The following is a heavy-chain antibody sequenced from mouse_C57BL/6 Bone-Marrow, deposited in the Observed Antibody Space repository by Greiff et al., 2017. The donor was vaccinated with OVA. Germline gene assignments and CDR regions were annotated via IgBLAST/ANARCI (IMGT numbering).Heavy chain of an antibody. V-gene: IGHV1-15*01. Sequence: QVQLQQSGAELVRPGASVTLSCKASGYTFTDYAMHWVKQTPVHGLEWIGAIDPETGGTAYNQKFKGKAILTADKYSSTAYMELRSLTSEDSAVYYCTRVLWDYWGQGTTLTVSS. J-gene: IGHJ2*01. D-gene: IGHD6-1*01. CDR1: GYTFTDYA. CDR3: TRVLWDY. CDR2: IDPETGGT.